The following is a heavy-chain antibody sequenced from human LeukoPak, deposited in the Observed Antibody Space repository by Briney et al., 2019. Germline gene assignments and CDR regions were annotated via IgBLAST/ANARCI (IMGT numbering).Heavy chain of an antibody. CDR3: AKANCGSECFYIMDV. V-gene: IGHV3-23*01. J-gene: IGHJ6*02. CDR1: GFTSSNFA. CDR2: ISGSTGRT. D-gene: IGHD3-16*01. Sequence: GGSLRHSCAAYGFTSSNFAMNWVRQAPGKGLECVSSISGSTGRTYYADSVKGRFTISRDDSKNTVYLEMNNLRAEDTALYFCAKANCGSECFYIMDVWGQGTMVTVSS.